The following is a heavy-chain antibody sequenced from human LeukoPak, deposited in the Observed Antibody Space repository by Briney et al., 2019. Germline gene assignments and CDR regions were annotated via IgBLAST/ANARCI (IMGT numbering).Heavy chain of an antibody. CDR1: GFTFSSYG. CDR3: AKAWAGYSTGVDY. Sequence: GGSLRPSCAASGFTFSSYGMHWVRQAPGKGLEWVAVIWYDGSNKYYADSVKGRFTISRDNSKNTLYLQMNSLRAEDTAVYYCAKAWAGYSTGVDYWGQGTLLIGSS. J-gene: IGHJ4*02. V-gene: IGHV3-33*06. CDR2: IWYDGSNK. D-gene: IGHD4-11*01.